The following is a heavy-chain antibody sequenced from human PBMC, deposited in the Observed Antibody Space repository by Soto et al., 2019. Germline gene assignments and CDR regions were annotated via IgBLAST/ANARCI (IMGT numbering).Heavy chain of an antibody. J-gene: IGHJ4*02. CDR3: AKYCSSDVCFDY. D-gene: IGHD2-8*01. CDR1: VFTFSSCS. Sequence: WSLRLSCASSVFTFSSCSMNWVRQAPGKGLEWVSFISGSGDTKYYADSVKGRFTISRDNAKNSLYLQMSSLRDEDTAVYYCAKYCSSDVCFDYWGQGTLVTVSS. CDR2: ISGSGDTK. V-gene: IGHV3-48*02.